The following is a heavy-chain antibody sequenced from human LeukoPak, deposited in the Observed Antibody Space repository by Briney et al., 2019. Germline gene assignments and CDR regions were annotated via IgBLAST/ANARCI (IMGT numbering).Heavy chain of an antibody. V-gene: IGHV4-59*01. J-gene: IGHJ6*03. CDR1: GGSISSYY. Sequence: SETLSLTCTVSGGSISSYYWSCIRQPPGKGLEWIGYIYYSGSTNYNPSLKSRVTISVDTSKNQFSLKLSSVTAADTAVYYCAKNSGSYYRGYYYMDVWGKGTTVTISS. CDR3: AKNSGSYYRGYYYMDV. CDR2: IYYSGST. D-gene: IGHD3-10*01.